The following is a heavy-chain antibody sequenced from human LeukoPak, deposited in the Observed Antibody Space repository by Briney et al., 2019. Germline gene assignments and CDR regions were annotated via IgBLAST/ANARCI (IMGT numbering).Heavy chain of an antibody. Sequence: PSETLSLTCTVSGGSISSGGYYWSWIRQHPGKGLEWIGYIYYSGSTYYNPSLKSRVTISVDTSKNQFSLKLSSVTAADTAVYYCARSPDPPLYSSGWWVGWFDPWGQGTLVTVSS. D-gene: IGHD6-13*01. CDR3: ARSPDPPLYSSGWWVGWFDP. CDR2: IYYSGST. CDR1: GGSISSGGYY. J-gene: IGHJ5*02. V-gene: IGHV4-31*03.